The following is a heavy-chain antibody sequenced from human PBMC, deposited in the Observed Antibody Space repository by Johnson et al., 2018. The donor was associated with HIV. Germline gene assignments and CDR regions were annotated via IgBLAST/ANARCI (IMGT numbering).Heavy chain of an antibody. CDR3: ARDFVAFGECTAFDI. Sequence: VQLVESGGGLIQPGGSLRLSCAASGFTVSSNYMSWVRQAPGKGLEWVSSINWNGGSTGYADSVKGRFTISRDNAKNSLYLQMNSLRAEDTALYYCARDFVAFGECTAFDIWGQGTMVTVSS. V-gene: IGHV3-20*04. CDR2: INWNGGST. D-gene: IGHD3-10*01. J-gene: IGHJ3*02. CDR1: GFTVSSNY.